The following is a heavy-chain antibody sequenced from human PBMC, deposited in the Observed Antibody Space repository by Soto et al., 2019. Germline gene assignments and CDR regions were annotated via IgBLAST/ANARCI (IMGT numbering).Heavy chain of an antibody. CDR3: ARALSGSYIYYYALDV. J-gene: IGHJ6*02. Sequence: QVQLVESGGGVAQPGGSLRLSCAASGFTFSTYTLHWVRQAPGKGLEWVAVVSNDESNRVYADSVKGRFTISRDHSTNTLFLQMNSLRGEDTAVYYCARALSGSYIYYYALDVWGQGTTVTVSS. D-gene: IGHD1-26*01. CDR2: VSNDESNR. V-gene: IGHV3-30-3*01. CDR1: GFTFSTYT.